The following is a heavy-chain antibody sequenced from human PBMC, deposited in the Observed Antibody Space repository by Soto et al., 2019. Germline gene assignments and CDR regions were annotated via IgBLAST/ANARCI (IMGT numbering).Heavy chain of an antibody. CDR3: ALGSWSGETFDI. CDR2: IIPMLAIT. V-gene: IGHV1-69*02. Sequence: QVQLVQSGAEVKKPGSSVKVSCKASGGTFNVYTIIWVRQAPGQGLEWMGRIIPMLAITNYAQRFQGRVTFTADTSTTTAYMELGSLTSEDTAVYYCALGSWSGETFDIWGQGTLVTVSS. J-gene: IGHJ3*02. CDR1: GGTFNVYT. D-gene: IGHD6-13*01.